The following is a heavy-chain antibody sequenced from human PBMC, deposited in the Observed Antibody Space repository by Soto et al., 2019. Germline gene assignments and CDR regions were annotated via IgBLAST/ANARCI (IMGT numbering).Heavy chain of an antibody. CDR2: IDRGGTI. CDR1: GFSVSDNY. CDR3: ARVSCSGGGCYPDWYFDL. V-gene: IGHV3-53*01. D-gene: IGHD2-15*01. Sequence: EVRLVESGGGLIQPGGSLTVSCAASGFSVSDNYMSWVRQPPGKGLAWVSVIDRGGTIFYADSVKGRFIISRDSSKNTMYLHMNTLRGEDTATYYCARVSCSGGGCYPDWYFDLWGRGTLVTVSS. J-gene: IGHJ2*01.